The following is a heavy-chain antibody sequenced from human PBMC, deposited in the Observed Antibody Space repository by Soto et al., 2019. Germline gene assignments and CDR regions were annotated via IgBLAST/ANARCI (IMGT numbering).Heavy chain of an antibody. J-gene: IGHJ4*02. V-gene: IGHV3-7*01. CDR2: IKQDGSEK. D-gene: IGHD5-12*01. CDR1: GFTFSRYW. CDR3: ARLSGCDSN. Sequence: GGSLRLSCAASGFTFSRYWMSWVRQAPGKGLEWVANIKQDGSEKYYVDSVKGRFTISRDNAKNSLYLQMNSLRAEDTAVYYCARLSGCDSNWGQGTLVTVSS.